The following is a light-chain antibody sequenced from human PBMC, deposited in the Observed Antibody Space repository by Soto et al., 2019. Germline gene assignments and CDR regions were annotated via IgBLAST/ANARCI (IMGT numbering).Light chain of an antibody. V-gene: IGLV2-14*01. Sequence: QSGLTQPASVSGSPGQSITISCTGTSSDVGGYNYVSWYQQHPGKAPKLMIYEVSNRPSGVSNRFSGSKSGNTASLTISGLQAEDEADYYCSSYTSSSTKVFGTGTKVTVL. CDR1: SSDVGGYNY. J-gene: IGLJ1*01. CDR3: SSYTSSSTKV. CDR2: EVS.